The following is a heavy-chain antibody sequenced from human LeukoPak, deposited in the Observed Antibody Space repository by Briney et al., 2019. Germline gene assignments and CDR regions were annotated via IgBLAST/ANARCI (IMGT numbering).Heavy chain of an antibody. CDR1: GFTFTTYA. Sequence: PGGSLRLSCAASGFTFTTYALTWVRQAPGKGLEWVSTISGSGGSTYYADSVKGRFTISRDNSKNTVYLQMNNLTAEDTAVYYCARDETPGQEGIAWYDALDLWGQGTLVTVSS. D-gene: IGHD6-19*01. CDR3: ARDETPGQEGIAWYDALDL. CDR2: ISGSGGST. J-gene: IGHJ3*01. V-gene: IGHV3-23*01.